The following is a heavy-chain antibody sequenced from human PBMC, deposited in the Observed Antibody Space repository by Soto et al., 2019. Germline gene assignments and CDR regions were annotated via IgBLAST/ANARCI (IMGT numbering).Heavy chain of an antibody. CDR1: GGSISSGGYS. Sequence: QLQLQESGSGLVKPSQTLSLTCTVSGGSISSGGYSWSWIRQPPGKGLEWIGYIYHSGSTYYTPSRKSRVTISLDRSKNHFSLKLSSVSAADTAVYYCARAQWLVLDYWCQGTLVTVSS. J-gene: IGHJ4*02. CDR3: ARAQWLVLDY. D-gene: IGHD6-19*01. CDR2: IYHSGST. V-gene: IGHV4-30-2*01.